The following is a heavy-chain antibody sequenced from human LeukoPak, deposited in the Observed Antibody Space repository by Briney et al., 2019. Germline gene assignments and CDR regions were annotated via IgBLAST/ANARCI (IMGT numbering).Heavy chain of an antibody. CDR3: ARGRALGMFTRRSYYMDV. V-gene: IGHV4-34*01. Sequence: SETLSLTCAVYGGSFSGYYWSWIRQPPGKGLEWIGENNHSGSTNYNPSLKSRVTISVDTSKNQFSLKLSSVAAADTAVYYCARGRALGMFTRRSYYMDVWGKGTTVTVSS. D-gene: IGHD7-27*01. J-gene: IGHJ6*03. CDR2: NNHSGST. CDR1: GGSFSGYY.